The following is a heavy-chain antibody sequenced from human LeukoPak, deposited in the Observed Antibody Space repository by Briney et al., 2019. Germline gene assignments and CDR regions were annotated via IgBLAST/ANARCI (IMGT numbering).Heavy chain of an antibody. J-gene: IGHJ4*02. D-gene: IGHD3-3*01. V-gene: IGHV1-69*04. CDR3: TTDLYYDFWSGYQTVDY. CDR1: GGTFSSYA. CDR2: IIPILGIA. Sequence: SVKVSCKASGGTFSSYAISWVRQAPGQGLEWMGRIIPILGIANYAQKFQGRVTITADKSTSTAYMELSSLKTEDTAVYYCTTDLYYDFWSGYQTVDYWGQGTLVTVSS.